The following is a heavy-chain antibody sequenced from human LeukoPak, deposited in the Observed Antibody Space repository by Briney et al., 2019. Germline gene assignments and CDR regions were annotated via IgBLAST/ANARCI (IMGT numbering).Heavy chain of an antibody. V-gene: IGHV1-69*05. J-gene: IGHJ5*02. CDR3: AREVGCGGDCFGWFDP. D-gene: IGHD2-21*02. Sequence: ASVKVSCKASGGTFSSYAISWVRQAPGQGLEWMGGIIPIFGTANYAQKFQGRVTITTDESTSTAYMELSSLRSEDTAVYYCAREVGCGGDCFGWFDPWGQGTLVTVSS. CDR2: IIPIFGTA. CDR1: GGTFSSYA.